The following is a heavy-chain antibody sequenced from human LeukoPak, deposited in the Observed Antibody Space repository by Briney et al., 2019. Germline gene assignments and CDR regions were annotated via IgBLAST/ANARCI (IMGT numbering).Heavy chain of an antibody. CDR1: GYSFTSYW. V-gene: IGHV5-51*01. D-gene: IGHD5-24*01. CDR2: IYPGDSDT. J-gene: IGHJ4*02. Sequence: GESLQISFKGSGYSFTSYWIGWVRPMPGKGLEWMGIIYPGDSDTRYSPSFQGQVTISADKSISTAYLQWSSLKASATAMYYCARGLMASISGGVVYFDFWGQGTLVTVSS. CDR3: ARGLMASISGGVVYFDF.